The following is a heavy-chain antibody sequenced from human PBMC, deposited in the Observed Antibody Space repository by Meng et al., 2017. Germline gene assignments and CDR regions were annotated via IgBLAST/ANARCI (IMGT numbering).Heavy chain of an antibody. CDR3: ARDPRGYSSGWYAWFDP. V-gene: IGHV4-38-2*02. CDR2: IYHSGST. D-gene: IGHD6-19*01. Sequence: ETLSLTCAVSGYSISSGYYWGWIRQPPGKGLEWIGSIYHSGSTYYNPSLKSRVTISVDTSKNQFSLKLSSVTAADTAVYYCARDPRGYSSGWYAWFDPWGQGTLVTVSS. J-gene: IGHJ5*02. CDR1: GYSISSGYY.